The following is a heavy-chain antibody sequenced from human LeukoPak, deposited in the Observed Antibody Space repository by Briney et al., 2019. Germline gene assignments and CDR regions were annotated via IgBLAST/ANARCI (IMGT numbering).Heavy chain of an antibody. Sequence: GESLKISCQGSGYSFTNYWIGWVRQMPGKGLEWLGIIYPGDSDTRYSPSFQGQVTISADKSVTTAYLQWYSLKASDTAMYYCARHSSSLYSNWFDPWGQGTLVTVSS. V-gene: IGHV5-51*01. CDR2: IYPGDSDT. CDR1: GYSFTNYW. CDR3: ARHSSSLYSNWFDP. J-gene: IGHJ5*02. D-gene: IGHD6-13*01.